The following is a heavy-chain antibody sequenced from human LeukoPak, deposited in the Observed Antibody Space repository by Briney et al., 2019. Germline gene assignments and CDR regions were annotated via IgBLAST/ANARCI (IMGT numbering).Heavy chain of an antibody. J-gene: IGHJ4*02. CDR2: ISASGYST. D-gene: IGHD1-7*01. Sequence: GGSLRLSCAASGFTFSSYAMRWVRQAPGKGLEWVSAISASGYSTYYADSVKGRFTISRDNSKKTLYLQMNSLRAEDTAIFYCAKDVYNWNFYFDYWGQGTLVTVSS. CDR3: AKDVYNWNFYFDY. CDR1: GFTFSSYA. V-gene: IGHV3-23*01.